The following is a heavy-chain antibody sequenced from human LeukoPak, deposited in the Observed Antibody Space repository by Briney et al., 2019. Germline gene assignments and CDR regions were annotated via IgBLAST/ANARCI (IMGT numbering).Heavy chain of an antibody. CDR3: ARGVTIFGVVTYGMDV. J-gene: IGHJ6*02. V-gene: IGHV4-34*01. CDR2: INHSGST. D-gene: IGHD3-3*01. Sequence: KTSGTLSLTCAVYGGSFSGYYWSWIRQPPGKGLEWIGEINHSGSTNYNPSLKSRVTISVDTSKNQFSLKLSSVTAADTAVYYCARGVTIFGVVTYGMDVWGQGTTVTVSS. CDR1: GGSFSGYY.